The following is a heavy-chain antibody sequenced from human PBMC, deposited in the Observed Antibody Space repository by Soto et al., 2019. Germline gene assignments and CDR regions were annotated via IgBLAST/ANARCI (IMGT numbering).Heavy chain of an antibody. CDR3: ARAYNSSAERPEGAFDI. CDR1: GYTFTSYA. CDR2: INTNTGNP. D-gene: IGHD6-6*01. V-gene: IGHV7-4-1*02. Sequence: ASVKVSCKASGYTFTSYAMNWVRQAPGQGLEWMGWINTNTGNPTYAQGFTGRFVFSLDTSVSTAYLQISSLKAEDTAVYYCARAYNSSAERPEGAFDIWGQGTMVTVSS. J-gene: IGHJ3*02.